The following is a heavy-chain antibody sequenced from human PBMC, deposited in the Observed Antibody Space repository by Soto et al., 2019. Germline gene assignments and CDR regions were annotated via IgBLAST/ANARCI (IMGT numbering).Heavy chain of an antibody. J-gene: IGHJ5*02. CDR3: ARDPSGKAAEGWFDP. CDR2: IYYSGST. D-gene: IGHD6-13*01. CDR1: GGSIRSGGYY. Sequence: QVQLQESGPGLVKPSQTLSLTCTVSGGSIRSGGYYWSWIRQHPGKGLEWIGYIYYSGSTYYNPSLKSRGTISVDTSKNPFALKLSSVTVADTAVYYCARDPSGKAAEGWFDPWGQGTLVTVSS. V-gene: IGHV4-31*03.